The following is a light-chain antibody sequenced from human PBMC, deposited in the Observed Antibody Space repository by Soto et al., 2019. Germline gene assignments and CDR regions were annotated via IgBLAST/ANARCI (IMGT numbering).Light chain of an antibody. J-gene: IGKJ4*01. Sequence: IQMTQSPSSLSASVGDRVTIICRASQGISSDLAWYQQKPGKVPKLLIYDASTLQSGVPSRFSGSGSGTDFTLTISSLQPEDVATYYCQNYNNVPLTFGGGTKVEIK. CDR1: QGISSD. CDR2: DAS. CDR3: QNYNNVPLT. V-gene: IGKV1-27*01.